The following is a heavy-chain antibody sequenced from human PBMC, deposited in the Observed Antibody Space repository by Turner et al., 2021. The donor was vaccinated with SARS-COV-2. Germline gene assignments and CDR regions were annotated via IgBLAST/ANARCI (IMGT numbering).Heavy chain of an antibody. V-gene: IGHV1-69*08. CDR1: GGTFSTYT. CDR3: ARDEEGIAAAYYYAMDV. D-gene: IGHD6-13*01. Sequence: QVQLVQSGAEVKKPGSSVKVSCKASGGTFSTYTISWGRQAPGQGREWMGRIIPILGRTTYAQKFQGRVTITADKSTSTAYMELSSLRSEDTAVYYCARDEEGIAAAYYYAMDVWGQGTTVTVSS. CDR2: IIPILGRT. J-gene: IGHJ6*02.